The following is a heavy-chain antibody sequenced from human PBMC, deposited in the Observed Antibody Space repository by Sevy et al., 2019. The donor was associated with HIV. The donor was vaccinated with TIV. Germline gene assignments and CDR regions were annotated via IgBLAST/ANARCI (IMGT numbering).Heavy chain of an antibody. J-gene: IGHJ4*02. CDR3: ANRGWYELDY. CDR1: GFTFSSYA. Sequence: GGSLRLSCAASGFTFSSYAMSWVRQAPGKGLEWVSAISGSGGSTYYADSVKGRFTISRDDSKNTLYLQMNSLRAEDTAVYYCANRGWYELDYWGQGTLDTVSS. V-gene: IGHV3-23*01. CDR2: ISGSGGST. D-gene: IGHD6-19*01.